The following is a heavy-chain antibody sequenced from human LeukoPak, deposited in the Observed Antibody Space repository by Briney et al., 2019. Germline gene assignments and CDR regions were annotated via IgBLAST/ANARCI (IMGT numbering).Heavy chain of an antibody. D-gene: IGHD2-15*01. CDR1: GGSFSGYY. Sequence: SETLSLTCAVYGGSFSGYYWSWVREPPGKGLEWIGESNQRVSTNDHPSVKSRVTISVATSKNQFSLKLSSVTAADTAVYYCARGRCGRYCSGGSWQELDYWGQGTLVTVSS. CDR3: ARGRCGRYCSGGSWQELDY. J-gene: IGHJ4*02. CDR2: SNQRVST. V-gene: IGHV4-34*01.